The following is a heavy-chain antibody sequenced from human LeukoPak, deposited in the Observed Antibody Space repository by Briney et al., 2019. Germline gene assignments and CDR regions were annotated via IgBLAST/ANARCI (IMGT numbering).Heavy chain of an antibody. V-gene: IGHV1-2*02. CDR3: ARDRSKYQLLYSWFDP. D-gene: IGHD2-2*02. CDR1: GYTFTGYY. J-gene: IGHJ5*02. Sequence: ASVKVSCKASGYTFTGYYMHWVRQAPGQGREWMGWINPNSGGTNYAQKFQGRVTMTSDTSISTAYMELSRLRSDDTAVYYCARDRSKYQLLYSWFDPWGQGTLVTVSS. CDR2: INPNSGGT.